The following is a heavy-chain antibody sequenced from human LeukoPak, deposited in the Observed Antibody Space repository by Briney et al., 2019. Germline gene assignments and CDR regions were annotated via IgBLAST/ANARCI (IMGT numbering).Heavy chain of an antibody. V-gene: IGHV4-4*07. CDR2: IYTSGST. D-gene: IGHD6-19*01. Sequence: SETLSLTCTVSGGSISSYYWSWSRQPAGKGLEWIGRIYTSGSTNYNPSLKSRVTMSVDTSENQFSLKLTSVTATDTAVYYCAGGGQWLDPFDYWGQGTLVTVSS. J-gene: IGHJ4*02. CDR3: AGGGQWLDPFDY. CDR1: GGSISSYY.